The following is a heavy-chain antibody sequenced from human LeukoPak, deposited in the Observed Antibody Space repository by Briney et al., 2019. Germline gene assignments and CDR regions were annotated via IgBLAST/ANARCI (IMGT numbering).Heavy chain of an antibody. D-gene: IGHD3-10*01. V-gene: IGHV1-18*01. J-gene: IGHJ4*02. CDR3: ARADYGSGSYSDY. CDR2: ISAYNGNT. CDR1: GYTFTSYG. Sequence: ASVTVSCTASGYTFTSYGISWVRQAPGQGLEWMGWISAYNGNTNYAQKLQGRVTMTTDTSTSTACMELRSLRSDDTAVYYCARADYGSGSYSDYWGQGTLVTVSS.